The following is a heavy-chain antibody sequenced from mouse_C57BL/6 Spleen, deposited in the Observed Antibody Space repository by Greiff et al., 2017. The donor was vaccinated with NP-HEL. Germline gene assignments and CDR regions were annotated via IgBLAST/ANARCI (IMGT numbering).Heavy chain of an antibody. CDR3: TTRDDYDGVAY. D-gene: IGHD2-4*01. CDR2: IDPENGDT. CDR1: GFNIKDDY. Sequence: EVKLQESGAELVRPGASVKLSCTASGFNIKDDYMHWVKQRPEQGLEWIGWIDPENGDTEYASKFQGKATITADTSSNTAYLQLSSLTSEDTAVYYCTTRDDYDGVAYWGQGTLVTVSA. V-gene: IGHV14-4*01. J-gene: IGHJ3*01.